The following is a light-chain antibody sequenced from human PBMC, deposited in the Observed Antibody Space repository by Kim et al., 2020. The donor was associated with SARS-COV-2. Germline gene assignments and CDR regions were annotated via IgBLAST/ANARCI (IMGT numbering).Light chain of an antibody. V-gene: IGLV2-14*03. CDR3: SSYTSSSTLV. CDR1: SSDVGGYNY. Sequence: QSALTQPASVSGSPGQSITISCTGTSSDVGGYNYVSWYQQHPGNAPKLMIYDVSNRPAGVSNRFSGSKSGTTASLTISGLQAEDEADYYCSSYTSSSTLVFGGGTQLTVL. J-gene: IGLJ3*02. CDR2: DVS.